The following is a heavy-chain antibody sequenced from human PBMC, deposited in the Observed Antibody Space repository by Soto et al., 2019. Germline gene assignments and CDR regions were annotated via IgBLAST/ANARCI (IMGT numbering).Heavy chain of an antibody. J-gene: IGHJ3*02. Sequence: GGSLRLSCAASGFTFSSYSMNWVRQAPGKGLEWVSSISSSSSYIYYADSVKGRFTISRDNAKNSLYLQMNSLRAEDTAVYYCAREVGRYYDILTGLDAFDIWGQGTMVTVSS. CDR3: AREVGRYYDILTGLDAFDI. CDR1: GFTFSSYS. D-gene: IGHD3-9*01. V-gene: IGHV3-21*01. CDR2: ISSSSSYI.